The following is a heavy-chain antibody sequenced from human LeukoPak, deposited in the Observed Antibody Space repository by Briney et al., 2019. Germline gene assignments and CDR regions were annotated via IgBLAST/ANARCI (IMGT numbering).Heavy chain of an antibody. CDR1: GGSISSRNYY. CDR3: ARPTAVASFDTFHI. J-gene: IGHJ3*02. D-gene: IGHD6-19*01. CDR2: IYYSGST. V-gene: IGHV4-39*01. Sequence: SENLSLTCTVSGGSISSRNYYWGWIRQPPGKGLEWIGTIYYSGSTYYNPSLKSRVTISVDTSKNQFSLKLNSVTAADTAVYYCARPTAVASFDTFHIGGQETMVAVSS.